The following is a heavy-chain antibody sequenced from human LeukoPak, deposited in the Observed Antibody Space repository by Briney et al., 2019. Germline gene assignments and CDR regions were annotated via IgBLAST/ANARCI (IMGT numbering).Heavy chain of an antibody. J-gene: IGHJ4*02. Sequence: ASVKVSCKASGYTFTSYDINWARQAPGQGLEWTGWVNPNSGGTNYAQKFQGRITMTRDTSISTVYMELSRLRSDDTAIYYCASLQYYDILTGYTGGFDYWGQGTLVTVSS. V-gene: IGHV1-2*02. D-gene: IGHD3-9*01. CDR1: GYTFTSYD. CDR2: VNPNSGGT. CDR3: ASLQYYDILTGYTGGFDY.